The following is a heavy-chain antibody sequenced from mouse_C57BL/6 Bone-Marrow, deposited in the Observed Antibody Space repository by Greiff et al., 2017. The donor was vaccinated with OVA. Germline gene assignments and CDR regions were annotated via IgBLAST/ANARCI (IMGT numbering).Heavy chain of an antibody. J-gene: IGHJ3*01. CDR2: IDPENGDT. CDR1: GFNIKDDY. CDR3: TYMGDYDTWFAY. V-gene: IGHV14-4*01. D-gene: IGHD2-4*01. Sequence: VQLQQSGAELVRPGASVKLSCTASGFNIKDDYMHWVKQRPEQGLEWIGWIDPENGDTEYASKFQGKATITADTSSNTAYLQLSSLTSEDTAVYYCTYMGDYDTWFAYWGQGTLVTVSA.